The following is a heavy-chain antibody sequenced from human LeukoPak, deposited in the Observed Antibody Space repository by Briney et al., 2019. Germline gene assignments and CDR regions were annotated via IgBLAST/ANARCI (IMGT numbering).Heavy chain of an antibody. Sequence: SGTLSLTCTVSGGSISSGGYYWSWIRQPPGKGLEWIGYIYHSGSTYYNPSLKSRVTISVDRSKNQFSLKLSSVTAADTAVYYCATTVVGYFDYWGQGTLVTVSS. J-gene: IGHJ4*02. CDR1: GGSISSGGYY. D-gene: IGHD4-17*01. CDR2: IYHSGST. V-gene: IGHV4-30-2*01. CDR3: ATTVVGYFDY.